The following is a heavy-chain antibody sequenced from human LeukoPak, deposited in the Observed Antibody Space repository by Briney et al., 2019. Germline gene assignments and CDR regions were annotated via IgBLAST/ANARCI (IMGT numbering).Heavy chain of an antibody. CDR1: GGSVNSGSYY. Sequence: TSETLSLTCTVSGGSVNSGSYYWSWIRQPPGKGLEWIGYIYYSGSTNYNPSLKSRVTISVDTSKNQFSLKLSSVTAADTAVYYCARVAYPTPTPDYWGQGTLVTVSS. V-gene: IGHV4-61*01. CDR3: ARVAYPTPTPDY. CDR2: IYYSGST. D-gene: IGHD2-15*01. J-gene: IGHJ4*02.